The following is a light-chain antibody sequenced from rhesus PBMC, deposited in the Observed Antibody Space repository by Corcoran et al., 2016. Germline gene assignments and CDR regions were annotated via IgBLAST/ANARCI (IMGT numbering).Light chain of an antibody. CDR2: EAS. CDR1: QGITND. CDR3: QHYYTTPRALT. J-gene: IGKJ4*01. Sequence: DIQMTQSPSSLSASVGDRVTITCRASQGITNDLAWYQRKPGETPKLLIYEASSLKRGIPSRFRGRGSGTDFTLTISSLQPEDSATYYCQHYYTTPRALTFGGGTKVEIK. V-gene: IGKV1S17*01.